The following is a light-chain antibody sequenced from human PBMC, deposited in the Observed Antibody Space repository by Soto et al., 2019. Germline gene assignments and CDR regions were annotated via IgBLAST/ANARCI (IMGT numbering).Light chain of an antibody. J-gene: IGKJ1*01. V-gene: IGKV3-11*01. CDR3: QQRGNWPRTWA. Sequence: VMTQSPATLSLSPGERATLSCRSSQAISDNLAWYQHKPGQPPRLLIXGASSRATGIPDKFSGSGSGTDFTLTISSLEPEDFAVYYCQQRGNWPRTWAFGQGTKVDIK. CDR2: GAS. CDR1: QAISDN.